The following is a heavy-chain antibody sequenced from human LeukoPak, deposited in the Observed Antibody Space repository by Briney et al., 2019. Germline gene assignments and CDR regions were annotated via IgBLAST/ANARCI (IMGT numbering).Heavy chain of an antibody. D-gene: IGHD3-3*01. J-gene: IGHJ3*02. Sequence: GGSLRLSCAASGFTFSGSAMHWVRQASGKGLERVGRIRSKANSYATAYAASVKGRFTISRDDSKNTAYLQMNSLKTEDTAVYYCTRRITIFGVAPFDIWGQGTMVTVSS. CDR1: GFTFSGSA. CDR3: TRRITIFGVAPFDI. CDR2: IRSKANSYAT. V-gene: IGHV3-73*01.